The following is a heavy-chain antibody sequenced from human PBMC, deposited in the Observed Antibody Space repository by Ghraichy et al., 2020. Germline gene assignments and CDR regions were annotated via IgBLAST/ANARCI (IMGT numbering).Heavy chain of an antibody. CDR3: AKVSASSGWS. CDR2: ISGSGGST. J-gene: IGHJ5*02. CDR1: EFTFSSYA. Sequence: GGSLRLSCAASEFTFSSYAMSWVRQAPGKGLEWVSAISGSGGSTYYADSVKGRFTISRDNSKNTLYLQMSSLRAKDTAVYYCAKVSASSGWSWGQGTLVTVSS. D-gene: IGHD6-19*01. V-gene: IGHV3-23*01.